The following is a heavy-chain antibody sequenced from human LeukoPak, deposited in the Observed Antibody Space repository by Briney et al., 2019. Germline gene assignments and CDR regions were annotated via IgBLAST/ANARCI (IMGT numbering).Heavy chain of an antibody. CDR2: ISGSGGST. D-gene: IGHD3-3*01. CDR3: AKVPARITIFGVARFDP. CDR1: GFTFSSYA. Sequence: PGGSLRLSCAASGFTFSSYAMSWVRQAPGKGLEWVSAISGSGGSTYYADSVKGRFTISRDNSKNTLYLQVNSLRAEDTAVYYCAKVPARITIFGVARFDPWGQGTLVTVSS. V-gene: IGHV3-23*01. J-gene: IGHJ5*02.